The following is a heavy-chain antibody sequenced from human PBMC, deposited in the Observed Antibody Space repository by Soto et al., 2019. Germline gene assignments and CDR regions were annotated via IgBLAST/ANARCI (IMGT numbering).Heavy chain of an antibody. J-gene: IGHJ6*02. CDR1: GFTFSTYG. Sequence: QVQLVESGGGVVQPGRSLRLSCAASGFTFSTYGMHWVRQAPGKGLEWVALISYDGSNKYYADSVKGRFTISRDNSKNTLYLQMNSLRAEDTGVYYCAKVLGYCSSTRCSRDSYYYYGMDVWGQGTTVTVSS. D-gene: IGHD2-2*01. V-gene: IGHV3-30*18. CDR2: ISYDGSNK. CDR3: AKVLGYCSSTRCSRDSYYYYGMDV.